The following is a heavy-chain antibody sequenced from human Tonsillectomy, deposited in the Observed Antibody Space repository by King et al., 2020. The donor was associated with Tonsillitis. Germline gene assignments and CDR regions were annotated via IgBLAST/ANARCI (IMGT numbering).Heavy chain of an antibody. D-gene: IGHD2-2*01. J-gene: IGHJ4*02. CDR2: INPKTGVT. CDR3: ASQFCTTTSCHVDY. CDR1: GYTFIDYY. V-gene: IGHV1-2*02. Sequence: QLVQSGAEVRKPGASVKVSCTVSGYTFIDYYNHWGRQAPGQGLEWMGWINPKTGVTNFAQRFQGRVTLTRDSSISTAYMQLTSLRSDDTALYYCASQFCTTTSCHVDYWGQGTLVTVSS.